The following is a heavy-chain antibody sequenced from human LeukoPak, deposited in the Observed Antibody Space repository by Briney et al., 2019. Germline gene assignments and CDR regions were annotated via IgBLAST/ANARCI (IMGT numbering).Heavy chain of an antibody. D-gene: IGHD6-13*01. CDR2: INPNSGGT. Sequence: ASVKVSRMASGYTFTGYYMHWVRPAPGQGLEWMGWINPNSGGTNYAQKFQGRVTMTRDTSISTAYMELSRLRSDDTAVYYCASTNPRGYSSSWLRTKYNWFDPWGQGTLVTVSS. CDR3: ASTNPRGYSSSWLRTKYNWFDP. J-gene: IGHJ5*02. V-gene: IGHV1-2*02. CDR1: GYTFTGYY.